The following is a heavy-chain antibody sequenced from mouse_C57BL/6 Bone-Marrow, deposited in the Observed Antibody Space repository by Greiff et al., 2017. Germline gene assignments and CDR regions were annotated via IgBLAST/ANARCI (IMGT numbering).Heavy chain of an antibody. J-gene: IGHJ2*01. D-gene: IGHD1-1*01. CDR3: ARRKDYYGPYYFDY. V-gene: IGHV1-52*01. Sequence: QLQQPGAELVRPGSSVKLSCKASGYTFTSYWMHWVKQRPIQGLEWIGNIDPSDSETHYNQKFKDKATLTVDKSSSTAYMQLSSLTSEDSAVYYCARRKDYYGPYYFDYWGQGTTLTVSS. CDR2: IDPSDSET. CDR1: GYTFTSYW.